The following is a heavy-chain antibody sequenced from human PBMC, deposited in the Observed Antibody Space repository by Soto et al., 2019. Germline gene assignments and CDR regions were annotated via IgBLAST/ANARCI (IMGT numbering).Heavy chain of an antibody. J-gene: IGHJ6*02. D-gene: IGHD5-18*01. CDR2: VNPDNGGT. Sequence: GASVKVSCKAPVYTFTGNYIHWVRQAPGQGLEWMGWVNPDNGGTTSARKFQGRVTMTRDTSVTTASMELSSLTSEDTAVYYCATRGGYSYGRTYYYYYGMDVWGQGTTVTVSS. V-gene: IGHV1-2*02. CDR1: VYTFTGNY. CDR3: ATRGGYSYGRTYYYYYGMDV.